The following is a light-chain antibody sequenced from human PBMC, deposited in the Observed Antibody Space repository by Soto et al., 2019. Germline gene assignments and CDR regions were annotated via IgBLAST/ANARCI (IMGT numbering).Light chain of an antibody. J-gene: IGLJ2*01. CDR3: SSYAGSNNVV. V-gene: IGLV2-8*01. CDR2: DLS. Sequence: QSVLTQPPSASGSPGQSVTISCTGISSDVGGYNYVSWYQHHPGKAPKLMIYDLSKRPSGVPDRFSGSKSGNTASLTVSGHQAEDEADYYCSSYAGSNNVVFGGGTKLTVL. CDR1: SSDVGGYNY.